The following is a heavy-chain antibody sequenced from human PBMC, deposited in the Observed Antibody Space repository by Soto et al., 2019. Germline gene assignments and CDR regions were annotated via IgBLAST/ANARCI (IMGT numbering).Heavy chain of an antibody. J-gene: IGHJ5*02. Sequence: QSQTLSLTCAISGDSVSSNSAAWNWLRQSPSRGLEWLGRTYYRSKWYNDYAVSVKSRITINPDTSKNQFSLQLNSVAPEDTAVYYCARDGYCSSTSCYGTINNWFDPWGQGTLVTVSS. CDR1: GDSVSSNSAA. CDR3: ARDGYCSSTSCYGTINNWFDP. V-gene: IGHV6-1*01. D-gene: IGHD2-2*01. CDR2: TYYRSKWYN.